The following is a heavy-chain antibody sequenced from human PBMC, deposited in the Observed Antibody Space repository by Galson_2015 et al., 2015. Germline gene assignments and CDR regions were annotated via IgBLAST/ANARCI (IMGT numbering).Heavy chain of an antibody. V-gene: IGHV1-18*01. CDR2: ISTYKGNT. Sequence: SVKVSCKASGYTFTNYGISWVRQAPGQGLEWMGWISTYKGNTDYAQKFQGRVTMTTDTSTSTAYMELRSLRSDDTSVYFCARDVPFAPNLVRRPAAGSQDDAFDIWGQGTMVIVSS. CDR1: GYTFTNYG. D-gene: IGHD6-13*01. J-gene: IGHJ3*02. CDR3: ARDVPFAPNLVRRPAAGSQDDAFDI.